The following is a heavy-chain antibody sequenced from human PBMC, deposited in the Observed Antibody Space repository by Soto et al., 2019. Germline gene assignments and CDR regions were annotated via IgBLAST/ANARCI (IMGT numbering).Heavy chain of an antibody. CDR2: IWYDGSNK. J-gene: IGHJ2*01. CDR3: ARGWYCGGDCYEWYFDL. D-gene: IGHD2-21*02. Sequence: QVQLVESGGGVVQPGRSLRLSCAASGFTFSNYGMHWVRQAPGKGLEWVAVIWYDGSNKYYADSVKGRFTISRDNSKNTLYLQMNSRRTEDMAVYFCARGWYCGGDCYEWYFDLWGRGTLVTVSS. V-gene: IGHV3-33*01. CDR1: GFTFSNYG.